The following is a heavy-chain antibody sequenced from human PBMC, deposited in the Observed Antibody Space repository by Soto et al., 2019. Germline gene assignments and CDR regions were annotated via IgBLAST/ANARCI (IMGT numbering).Heavy chain of an antibody. CDR3: ARFLPELWYFDL. J-gene: IGHJ2*01. V-gene: IGHV1-3*04. D-gene: IGHD1-7*01. Sequence: QVHLLQSATEVRKPGASVRLSCKASGYTFTSYSIQWVRQAPGQRLEWLGWINTRTGDTTYSLKFQDRITISRDTYASTGYMDLSSLSSEDTAVYYCARFLPELWYFDLWGRGSLLTVSS. CDR1: GYTFTSYS. CDR2: INTRTGDT.